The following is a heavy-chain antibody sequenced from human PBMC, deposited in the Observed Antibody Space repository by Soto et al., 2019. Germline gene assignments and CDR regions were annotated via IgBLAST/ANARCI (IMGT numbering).Heavy chain of an antibody. J-gene: IGHJ6*02. Sequence: QMQLVQSGPEVKKPGTSVKVSCKASGFTFTSSAVQWVRQARGQRLEWIGWIVVGSGNTNYAQKXKERVTITRDXXTXTXXMELSSLRSEDTAVYYCAADPLYGDGYYYYYGMDVWGQGTTVTVSS. D-gene: IGHD4-17*01. CDR3: AADPLYGDGYYYYYGMDV. CDR2: IVVGSGNT. CDR1: GFTFTSSA. V-gene: IGHV1-58*01.